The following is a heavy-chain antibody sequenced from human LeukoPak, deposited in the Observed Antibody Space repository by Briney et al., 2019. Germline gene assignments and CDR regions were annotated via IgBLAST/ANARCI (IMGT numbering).Heavy chain of an antibody. CDR2: INPNSGGT. J-gene: IGHJ4*02. CDR3: ARDAYYYDSSGYYPADY. CDR1: GYTFTGYY. Sequence: GASVKVSCKASGYTFTGYYMHWVRQAPGQGLEWMGWINPNSGGTNYEQKFQGRVTMTRDTSISTAYMELSRLRSDDTAVYYCARDAYYYDSSGYYPADYWGQGTLVTVSS. V-gene: IGHV1-2*02. D-gene: IGHD3-22*01.